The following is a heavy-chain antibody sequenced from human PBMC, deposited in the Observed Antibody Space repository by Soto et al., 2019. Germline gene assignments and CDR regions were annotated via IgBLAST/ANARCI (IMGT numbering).Heavy chain of an antibody. CDR3: ARGGYYDNSWGKLSHYGLDV. CDR2: ISPYNDHT. V-gene: IGHV1-18*01. D-gene: IGHD3-16*01. Sequence: QVQLAQSTGEVKKPGASVRVSCKATGYTFIRYGIAWVRQAPGQGFEWMGWISPYNDHTVYAQKFQGRVTMTADTYTRPVYMNLRGLKSDDTAVYYCARGGYYDNSWGKLSHYGLDVWGQGTSVSVSS. CDR1: GYTFIRYG. J-gene: IGHJ6*02.